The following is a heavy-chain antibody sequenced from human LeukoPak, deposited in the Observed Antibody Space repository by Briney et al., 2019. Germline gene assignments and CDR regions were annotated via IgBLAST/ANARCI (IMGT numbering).Heavy chain of an antibody. Sequence: SVRVSCKAAGYTFTSYDINWVRQAPGQGLEWMGWMNPTSGNTGYAQKFQGRVTMTRDASIATAYMELSSLTSEDTALYYCTRMRGYTYGYWYLDLWGRGTPVTVSS. V-gene: IGHV1-8*01. J-gene: IGHJ2*01. CDR2: MNPTSGNT. CDR3: TRMRGYTYGYWYLDL. CDR1: GYTFTSYD. D-gene: IGHD5-18*01.